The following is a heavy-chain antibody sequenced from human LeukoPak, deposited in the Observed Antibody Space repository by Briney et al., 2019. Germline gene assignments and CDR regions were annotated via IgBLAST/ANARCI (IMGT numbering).Heavy chain of an antibody. J-gene: IGHJ4*02. D-gene: IGHD1-26*01. Sequence: PGGSLRLSCAASGFTVSSNYMSWVRQAPGRGLEWVSVIYSGGSTYNADSVKGRFTISRDNAKNSLYLHMNSLRADDTAVYYCARDTRSLIDYWGQGTLVTVSS. CDR3: ARDTRSLIDY. CDR1: GFTVSSNY. CDR2: IYSGGST. V-gene: IGHV3-53*01.